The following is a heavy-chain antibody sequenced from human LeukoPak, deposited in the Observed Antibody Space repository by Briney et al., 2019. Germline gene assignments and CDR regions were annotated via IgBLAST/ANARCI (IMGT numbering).Heavy chain of an antibody. V-gene: IGHV4-30-2*01. CDR2: IDHSGSI. CDR1: GGSVSSADFA. CDR3: ASDFGDYAFDY. D-gene: IGHD4-17*01. Sequence: PSQTLSLTCGVSGGSVSSADFAWSWIRQPPGKGLEWIGYIDHSGSIYYNPSLKGRVTVSVDRSKNQLSLKLTSVTAADTAVYYCASDFGDYAFDYWGQGTLVTVAS. J-gene: IGHJ4*02.